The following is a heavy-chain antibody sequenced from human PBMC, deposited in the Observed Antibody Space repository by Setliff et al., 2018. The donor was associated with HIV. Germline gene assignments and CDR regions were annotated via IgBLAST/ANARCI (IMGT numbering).Heavy chain of an antibody. CDR1: GYSFTSYW. D-gene: IGHD3-10*01. Sequence: GESLKISCKGSGYSFTSYWIAWLRQMPGKGLEWMGIIYPGDSDTRYSPSFQGQVTISADKSISTAYLQWSSLKASDTAMYYCARHGQYGSGSYYNRPFGYWGQGTLVTVSS. V-gene: IGHV5-51*01. CDR2: IYPGDSDT. J-gene: IGHJ4*01. CDR3: ARHGQYGSGSYYNRPFGY.